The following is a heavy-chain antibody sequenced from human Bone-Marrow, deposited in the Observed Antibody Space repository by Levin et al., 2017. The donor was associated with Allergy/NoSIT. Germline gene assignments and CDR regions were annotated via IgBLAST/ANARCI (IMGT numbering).Heavy chain of an antibody. CDR3: AALRSSYSSSWYSYYYYGMDV. CDR1: GGSISSYY. CDR2: IYYSGST. J-gene: IGHJ6*02. Sequence: SETLSLTCTVSGGSISSYYWSWIRQPPGKGLEWIGYIYYSGSTNYNPSLKSRVTISVDTSKNQFSLKLSSVTAADTAVYYCAALRSSYSSSWYSYYYYGMDVWGQGTTVTVSS. V-gene: IGHV4-59*01. D-gene: IGHD6-13*01.